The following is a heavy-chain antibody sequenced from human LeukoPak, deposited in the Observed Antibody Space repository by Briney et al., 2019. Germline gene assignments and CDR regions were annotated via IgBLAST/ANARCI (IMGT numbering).Heavy chain of an antibody. Sequence: GGSLRLSCAGSGFTFSSYSMTWVRQAPGKGLEWVSSITRSSIYTYYADSVKGRFTISRDNAKNSLYLQMNSLRAEDTAVYYCARDVAYSSSWVGEEPSNYYYYMDVWGKGTTVTISS. J-gene: IGHJ6*03. V-gene: IGHV3-21*01. CDR1: GFTFSSYS. CDR3: ARDVAYSSSWVGEEPSNYYYYMDV. D-gene: IGHD6-13*01. CDR2: ITRSSIYT.